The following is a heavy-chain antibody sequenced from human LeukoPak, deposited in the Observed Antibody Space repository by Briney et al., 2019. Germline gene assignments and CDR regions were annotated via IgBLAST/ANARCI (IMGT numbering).Heavy chain of an antibody. V-gene: IGHV4-59*01. D-gene: IGHD6-19*01. J-gene: IGHJ6*03. Sequence: SETLSLTCTVSGDSITSFYWSWIRQSPGKGLKWIGYFYYSRGTTYHPSLRSRATISADPSQNQFSLKLRSVTAADTAAYYCARAISAWSYFYYMDVWGKGTTVTVSS. CDR1: GDSITSFY. CDR2: FYYSRGT. CDR3: ARAISAWSYFYYMDV.